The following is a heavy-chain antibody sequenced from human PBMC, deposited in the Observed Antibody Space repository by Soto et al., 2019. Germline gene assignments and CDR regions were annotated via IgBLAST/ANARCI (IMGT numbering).Heavy chain of an antibody. CDR1: GFSLSTSGVG. Sequence: QITLKESGPPLVKPTQTLTLTCTFSGFSLSTSGVGVGWIRQPPGKALEWLALIYWDDDKRYSPSLKSSLTITKDTSKTQADLTMTHVDPVDTATYYCAHRPEYSDSSGYPNYFDYWGQGTLVTVSS. J-gene: IGHJ4*02. V-gene: IGHV2-5*02. CDR3: AHRPEYSDSSGYPNYFDY. D-gene: IGHD3-22*01. CDR2: IYWDDDK.